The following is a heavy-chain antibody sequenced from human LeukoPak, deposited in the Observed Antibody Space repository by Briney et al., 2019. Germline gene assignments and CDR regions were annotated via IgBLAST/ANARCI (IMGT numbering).Heavy chain of an antibody. J-gene: IGHJ3*02. V-gene: IGHV1-69*01. Sequence: GSSVKVSCKASGGTFSSYGIHWVRQAPGQGLEWMGGFIPIFGSTNYAQKFQGRVTITADESTSTAYMELSSLRSEDTAVYYCARDRLEGGPPRPNDAFDIWGQGTMVTVSS. D-gene: IGHD6-19*01. CDR3: ARDRLEGGPPRPNDAFDI. CDR2: FIPIFGST. CDR1: GGTFSSYG.